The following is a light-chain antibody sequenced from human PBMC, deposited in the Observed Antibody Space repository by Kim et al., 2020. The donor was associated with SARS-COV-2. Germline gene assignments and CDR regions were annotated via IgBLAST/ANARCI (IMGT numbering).Light chain of an antibody. CDR2: EDN. CDR3: QSYDSSNHVV. Sequence: KTVTISCTGSSGSIASNDVQWYQQRPGSAPTTVIYEDNQRPSGVPDRFSGSIDSSSNSASLTISGLKTEDEADYYCQSYDSSNHVVFGGGTQLTVL. CDR1: SGSIASND. V-gene: IGLV6-57*02. J-gene: IGLJ2*01.